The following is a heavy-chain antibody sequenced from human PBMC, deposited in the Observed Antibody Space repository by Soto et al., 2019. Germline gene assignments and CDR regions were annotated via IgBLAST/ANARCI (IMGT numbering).Heavy chain of an antibody. J-gene: IGHJ5*02. CDR1: GGSISSSSYY. CDR2: IYYSGST. Sequence: SETLSLTCTVSGGSISSSSYYWGWIRQPPGKGLEWIGSIYYSGSTYYNPSLKSRVTISVDTSKNQFSLKLSSVTAADTAVYYCARRNLELRFIDWFDPWGQGTLVTVSS. D-gene: IGHD1-7*01. V-gene: IGHV4-39*01. CDR3: ARRNLELRFIDWFDP.